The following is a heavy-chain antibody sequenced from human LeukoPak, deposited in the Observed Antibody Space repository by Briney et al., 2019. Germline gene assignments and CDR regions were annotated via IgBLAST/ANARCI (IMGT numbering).Heavy chain of an antibody. V-gene: IGHV3-33*01. CDR1: GFTFSSYG. D-gene: IGHD3-10*01. CDR2: IWYDGSNK. J-gene: IGHJ4*02. CDR3: ARESYSAFDY. Sequence: GRSLRLSCAASGFTFSSYGMHWVRQAPGKGLEWVAVIWYDGSNKYYADSVKGRFTISRDNSKSTLYLQMNSLRAEDTAVYYCARESYSAFDYWGQGTLVTVSS.